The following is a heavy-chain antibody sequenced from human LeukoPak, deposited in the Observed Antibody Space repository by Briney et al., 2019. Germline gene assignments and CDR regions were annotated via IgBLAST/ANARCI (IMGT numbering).Heavy chain of an antibody. D-gene: IGHD4-17*01. CDR2: ITRDSIYT. Sequence: PGGSLRLSCAASGFTFSNYNMNWVRQTSGKGLEWVSSITRDSIYTFYADSVKGRFTISRDNAKNSLSLQMNSLRAEDTAVYYCARDPYNGYYGDDYYYYMDVWGKGTTVTISS. V-gene: IGHV3-21*01. CDR3: ARDPYNGYYGDDYYYYMDV. CDR1: GFTFSNYN. J-gene: IGHJ6*03.